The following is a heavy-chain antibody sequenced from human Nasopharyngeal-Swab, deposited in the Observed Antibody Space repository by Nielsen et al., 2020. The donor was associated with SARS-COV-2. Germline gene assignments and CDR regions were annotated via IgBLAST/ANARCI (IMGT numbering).Heavy chain of an antibody. V-gene: IGHV3-7*03. CDR1: GFTFSRYS. J-gene: IGHJ5*01. CDR2: IKQDGSEK. Sequence: GESLKISCAASGFTFSRYSMTWVRQAPGKGLEWVANIKQDGSEKYYVDSVKVRFTISRDNAKNSLYLQMDSLRADDTAMYYCVRVSSGGWYDSWGQGTLVTVSS. CDR3: VRVSSGGWYDS. D-gene: IGHD2-15*01.